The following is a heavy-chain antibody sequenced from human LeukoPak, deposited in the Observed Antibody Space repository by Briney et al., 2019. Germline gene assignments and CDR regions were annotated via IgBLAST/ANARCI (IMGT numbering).Heavy chain of an antibody. D-gene: IGHD6-13*01. CDR1: GYIFANFG. V-gene: IGHV1-18*01. CDR3: ARDSTPAAGYFDY. Sequence: ASVKVSCKASGYIFANFGINWVRQAPGQGLEWLGWISPNNGNANYAQKLQGRVTMTRDTSTSTAYLVLRSLRSDDTAVYYCARDSTPAAGYFDYWGQGTLVTVSS. CDR2: ISPNNGNA. J-gene: IGHJ4*02.